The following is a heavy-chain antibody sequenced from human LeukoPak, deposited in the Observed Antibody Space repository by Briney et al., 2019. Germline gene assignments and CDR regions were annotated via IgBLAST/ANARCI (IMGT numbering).Heavy chain of an antibody. CDR3: ARMDIVATAFDY. Sequence: PGRSLRLSCAASGFTFSSYGMHWVRQAPGKGLEWVAVIWYDGSNKYYADSVKGRFTIPRDNSKNTLYLQMNSLRAEDTAVYYCARMDIVATAFDYWGQGTLVTVSS. CDR2: IWYDGSNK. CDR1: GFTFSSYG. V-gene: IGHV3-33*01. J-gene: IGHJ4*02. D-gene: IGHD5-12*01.